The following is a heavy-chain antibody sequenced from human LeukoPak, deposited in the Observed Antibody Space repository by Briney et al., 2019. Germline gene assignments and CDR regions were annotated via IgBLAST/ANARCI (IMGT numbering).Heavy chain of an antibody. CDR1: GYTFTSYT. Sequence: ASVKVSCKASGYTFTSYTMHWVRQAPGQRLEWMGWINAGNGNTKYSQKFQGRVTITRDTSASTAYMELRSRRSEDTAVYYCSRTPAMFTIFDYWGQGPLAPASP. D-gene: IGHD5-18*01. V-gene: IGHV1-3*01. J-gene: IGHJ4*02. CDR3: SRTPAMFTIFDY. CDR2: INAGNGNT.